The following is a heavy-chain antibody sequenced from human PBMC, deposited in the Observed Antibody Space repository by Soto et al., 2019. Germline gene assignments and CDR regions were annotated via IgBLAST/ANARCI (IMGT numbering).Heavy chain of an antibody. V-gene: IGHV3-30-3*01. CDR2: ISYDGSNK. J-gene: IGHJ4*02. CDR1: GFTFSSYA. D-gene: IGHD3-16*02. Sequence: VGSLRLSCAASGFTFSSYAMHWVRQAPGKGLEWVAVISYDGSNKYYADSVKGRFTISRDNSKNTLYLQMNSLRAEDTAVYYCARLRGSYDYVWGSYRPTTDFDYWGQGTLVTVSS. CDR3: ARLRGSYDYVWGSYRPTTDFDY.